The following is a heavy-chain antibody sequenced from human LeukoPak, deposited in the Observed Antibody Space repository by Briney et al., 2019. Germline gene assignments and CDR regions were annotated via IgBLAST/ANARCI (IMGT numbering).Heavy chain of an antibody. V-gene: IGHV3-33*01. CDR2: IWHEGSNK. Sequence: GGSLRLSCAASGFTFSNYGMHWVRQAPGKGLEWGAVIWHEGSNKYYADSVKGRFTISRDNSKNRLYLQMNSLRAEDTAVYYCAANFDLWGQGTLVTVSS. CDR1: GFTFSNYG. CDR3: AANFDL. J-gene: IGHJ4*02.